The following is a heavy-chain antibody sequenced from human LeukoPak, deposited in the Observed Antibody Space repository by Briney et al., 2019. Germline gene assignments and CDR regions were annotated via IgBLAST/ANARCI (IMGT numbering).Heavy chain of an antibody. CDR1: GYTFTGYA. D-gene: IGHD6-13*01. V-gene: IGHV1-3*01. CDR3: ASTYSSSWYPDPNYYYYGMDV. J-gene: IGHJ6*02. Sequence: GASVKVSCKASGYTFTGYAMHWVRQAPGQRLEWMGWINAGNGNTKYSQKFQGRVTITRDTSASTAYMELSSLGSEDTAVYYCASTYSSSWYPDPNYYYYGMDVWGQGTTVTVSS. CDR2: INAGNGNT.